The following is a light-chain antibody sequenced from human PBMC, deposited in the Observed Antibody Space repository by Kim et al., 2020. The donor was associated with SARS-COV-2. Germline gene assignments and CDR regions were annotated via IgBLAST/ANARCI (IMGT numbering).Light chain of an antibody. J-gene: IGLJ1*01. CDR1: SSDVGGYKY. Sequence: QSITIACTGTSSDVGGYKYVSWYQQHPGKAPKLVIYEVDSRPSGVSIRFSGSKSGNTASLTISGLQAEDEADYYCSSYIRGSTNYVFGTGTKVTVL. CDR2: EVD. V-gene: IGLV2-14*01. CDR3: SSYIRGSTNYV.